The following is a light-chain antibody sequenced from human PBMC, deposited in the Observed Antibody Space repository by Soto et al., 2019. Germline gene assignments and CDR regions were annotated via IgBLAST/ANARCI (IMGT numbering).Light chain of an antibody. J-gene: IGKJ1*01. CDR2: AAS. CDR3: QQYDNWPWT. V-gene: IGKV3-20*01. CDR1: QSVSSYY. Sequence: EIVLTQSPGTLSLSPGERATLSCRSSQSVSSYYLAWYQQKPGQAPRLLIYAASSRATGIPDRFSGGGSGTDFTLTISSLQSQDFAVYYCQQYDNWPWTFGQGTNVDIK.